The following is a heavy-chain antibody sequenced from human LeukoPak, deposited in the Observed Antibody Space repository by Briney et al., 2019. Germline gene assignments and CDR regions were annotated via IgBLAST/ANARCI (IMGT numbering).Heavy chain of an antibody. CDR1: GYYISSGYY. Sequence: SETLSLTCAVSGYYISSGYYWGWIRQPPGKGLEWIGSIYHSGSTYYNPSLKSRATISVDTSKNQFSLKLSSVTAADTAVYYCASYCSGGSCWCYWGQGTLVTVSS. CDR3: ASYCSGGSCWCY. J-gene: IGHJ4*02. V-gene: IGHV4-38-2*01. D-gene: IGHD2-15*01. CDR2: IYHSGST.